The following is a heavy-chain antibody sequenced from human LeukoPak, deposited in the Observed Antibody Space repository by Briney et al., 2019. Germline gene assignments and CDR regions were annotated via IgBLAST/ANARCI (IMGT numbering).Heavy chain of an antibody. CDR1: GFTFSSYA. Sequence: PGRSLRLSCVASGFTFSSYAMHWVRQAPGKGLEWVAVISYDGSNKYYADSVKGRFTISRDNSKNTLYLQMNSLRAEDTAVCYCARGGSYAFSHYYYGMDVWGQGTTVTVSS. V-gene: IGHV3-30-3*01. CDR3: ARGGSYAFSHYYYGMDV. J-gene: IGHJ6*02. D-gene: IGHD1-26*01. CDR2: ISYDGSNK.